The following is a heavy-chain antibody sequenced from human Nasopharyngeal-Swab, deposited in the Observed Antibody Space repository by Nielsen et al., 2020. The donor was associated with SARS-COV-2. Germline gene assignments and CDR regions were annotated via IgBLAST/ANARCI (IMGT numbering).Heavy chain of an antibody. CDR3: PRPLGSDYEVFDY. CDR1: GYTLTSYY. Sequence: ASVNVSCKTSGYTLTSYYMHWVRQAPGPGLEWMGIINPSGGSTSYAQKFQGRVTMTSETSTSTVNMELSSLRSEDTAVYYLPRPLGSDYEVFDYWGQGTLVTVSS. CDR2: INPSGGST. D-gene: IGHD3-22*01. J-gene: IGHJ4*02. V-gene: IGHV1-46*01.